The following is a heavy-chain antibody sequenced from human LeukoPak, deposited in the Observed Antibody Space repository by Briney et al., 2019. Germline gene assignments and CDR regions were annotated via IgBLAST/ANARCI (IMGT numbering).Heavy chain of an antibody. CDR1: GYTFTGYY. CDR2: INPNSGGT. Sequence: ASVKVSCKASGYTFTGYYMHWARQAPGQGLEWMGWINPNSGGTNYAQKFQGRVTMTRDTSISTAYMELSSLRSEDTAVYYCARGDSGYDDLGYGDPDLDYWYYMDVWGKGTTVTVSS. J-gene: IGHJ6*03. CDR3: ARGDSGYDDLGYGDPDLDYWYYMDV. D-gene: IGHD5-12*01. V-gene: IGHV1-2*02.